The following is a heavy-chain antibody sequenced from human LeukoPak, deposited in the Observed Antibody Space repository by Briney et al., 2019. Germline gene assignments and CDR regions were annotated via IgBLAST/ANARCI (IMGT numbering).Heavy chain of an antibody. CDR1: GYTFTGYY. CDR3: ARSPRANIVVVPAANLDY. Sequence: ASAKVSCKASGYTFTGYYMHWVRQAPGQGLEWMGWINPNSGGTNYAQKFQGRVTMTRDTSISTAYMELSRLRSDDTAVYYCARSPRANIVVVPAANLDYWGQGTLVTVSS. CDR2: INPNSGGT. D-gene: IGHD2-2*01. J-gene: IGHJ4*02. V-gene: IGHV1-2*02.